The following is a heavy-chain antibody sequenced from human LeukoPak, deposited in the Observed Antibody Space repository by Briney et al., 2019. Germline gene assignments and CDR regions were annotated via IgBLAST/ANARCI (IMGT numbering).Heavy chain of an antibody. CDR1: GFTFSNAW. D-gene: IGHD4-17*01. CDR2: ISGSGGST. V-gene: IGHV3-23*01. Sequence: GGSLRLSCAASGFTFSNAWMSWVRQAPGKGLEWVSAISGSGGSTYYADSVKGRFTISRDNSKNTLYLQMNSLRAEDTAVYYCAKDVYGDYGDLDYWGQGTLVTVSS. J-gene: IGHJ4*02. CDR3: AKDVYGDYGDLDY.